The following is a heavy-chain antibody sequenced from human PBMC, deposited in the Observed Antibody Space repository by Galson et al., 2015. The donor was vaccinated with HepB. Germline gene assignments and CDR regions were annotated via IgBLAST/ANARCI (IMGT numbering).Heavy chain of an antibody. CDR2: IYYSGST. D-gene: IGHD6-13*01. Sequence: SLTCTVSGGSISSSSYYWGWIRQPPGKGLEWIGSIYYSGSTYYNPSLKSRVTISVDTSKNQFSLKLSSVTAADTAVYYCAREVPSSSWYYYYYYMDVWGKGTTVTVSS. V-gene: IGHV4-39*02. J-gene: IGHJ6*03. CDR3: AREVPSSSWYYYYYYMDV. CDR1: GGSISSSSYY.